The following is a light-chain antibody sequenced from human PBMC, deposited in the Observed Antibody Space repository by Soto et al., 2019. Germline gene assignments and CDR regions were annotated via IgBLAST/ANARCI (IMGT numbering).Light chain of an antibody. CDR3: QQYGSSTLNT. J-gene: IGKJ5*01. V-gene: IGKV3-20*01. CDR2: GAS. Sequence: EIVLTQSPGTLSLSPGERATLSCRASQSVSSSYLAWYQQKPGQAPRLLIYGASSRATGNPDRFSGSGSGKDFTLTISNLEPEDFAVYYCQQYGSSTLNTFGQGTKLEIK. CDR1: QSVSSSY.